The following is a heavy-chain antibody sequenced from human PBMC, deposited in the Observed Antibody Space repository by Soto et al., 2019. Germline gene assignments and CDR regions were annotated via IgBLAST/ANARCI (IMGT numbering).Heavy chain of an antibody. J-gene: IGHJ6*02. Sequence: WGSLRLSCAASGFTFISYSINCFRQSPLKWLEWVSSISSSSSYIYYADSVKGRFTISRDNAKNSLYLQMNSLRAEDTAVYYCARDRIWGQGTTVTVS. CDR2: ISSSSSYI. CDR1: GFTFISYS. V-gene: IGHV3-21*01. CDR3: ARDRI.